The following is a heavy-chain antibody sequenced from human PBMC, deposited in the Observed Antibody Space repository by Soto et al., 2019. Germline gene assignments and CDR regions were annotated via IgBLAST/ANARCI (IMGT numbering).Heavy chain of an antibody. CDR2: IDPKSGGT. V-gene: IGHV1-2*02. CDR1: GPTFIAYY. J-gene: IGHJ4*02. CDR3: ARVSVDVPG. D-gene: IGHD5-12*01. Sequence: QLVQSGAEVKKPGASVRVSCKTSGPTFIAYYIHWVRQAPGQGLEWMGWIDPKSGGTTYEQKFLGRVTMTRDTSINTAYMDLNRLTSDDTALYYCARVSVDVPGWGQGPLITVSS.